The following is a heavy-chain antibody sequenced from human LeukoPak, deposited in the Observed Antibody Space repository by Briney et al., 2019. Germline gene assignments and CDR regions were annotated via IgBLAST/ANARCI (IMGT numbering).Heavy chain of an antibody. CDR2: SYYSGRT. Sequence: TLSLTCTVSGGSISSGGYYWSWIRQHPGTGLEWIGYSYYSGRTYYNPSLKSRVTISVDTSKNQFSLKLSSVTAADTAVYYCASSSHYDSSGYYPLPSYWYFDLWGRGTLVTVSS. CDR3: ASSSHYDSSGYYPLPSYWYFDL. CDR1: GGSISSGGYY. V-gene: IGHV4-31*03. D-gene: IGHD3-22*01. J-gene: IGHJ2*01.